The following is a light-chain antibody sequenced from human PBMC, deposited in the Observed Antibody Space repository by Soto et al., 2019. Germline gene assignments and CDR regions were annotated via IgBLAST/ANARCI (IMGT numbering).Light chain of an antibody. CDR3: QQYNNWPPMYT. V-gene: IGKV3-15*01. J-gene: IGKJ2*01. CDR1: KSVSIN. CDR2: GAS. Sequence: EIVMTQSPATLSLSPGERATLSCMARKSVSINLAWYQQKPGQAPRLLIYGASTRATGIPARFSGSGSGTEFTLTISSLQSEDVAVYYCQQYNNWPPMYTFGQGTKLEIK.